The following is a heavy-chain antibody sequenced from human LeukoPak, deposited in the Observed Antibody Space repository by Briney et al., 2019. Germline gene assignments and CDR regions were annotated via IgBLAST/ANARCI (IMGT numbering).Heavy chain of an antibody. Sequence: SETLSLTCTVSGYSISSGYYWGWIRQPPGEGLEWIGCMYHSESTDYKPSLKSRVAISVHTPKNQFSLNVSSVTAADTAVYYCASPALWFGELYPLYWGQGTLVTVSS. V-gene: IGHV4-38-2*02. CDR3: ASPALWFGELYPLY. J-gene: IGHJ4*02. D-gene: IGHD3-10*01. CDR2: MYHSEST. CDR1: GYSISSGYY.